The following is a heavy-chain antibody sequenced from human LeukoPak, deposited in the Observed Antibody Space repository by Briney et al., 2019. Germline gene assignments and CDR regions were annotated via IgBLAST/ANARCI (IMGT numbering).Heavy chain of an antibody. Sequence: GESLKISCQGTGYSFTTYWIVWVRQMPGKGLEWMGIIYPGDSDTRYSPSFQGQVTISADKSISTAYLQWSSLKASDTAIYYCARHGSGTSPRFYYYYMDVWGKGTTVTVSS. V-gene: IGHV5-51*01. CDR1: GYSFTTYW. CDR3: ARHGSGTSPRFYYYYMDV. J-gene: IGHJ6*03. D-gene: IGHD2-2*01. CDR2: IYPGDSDT.